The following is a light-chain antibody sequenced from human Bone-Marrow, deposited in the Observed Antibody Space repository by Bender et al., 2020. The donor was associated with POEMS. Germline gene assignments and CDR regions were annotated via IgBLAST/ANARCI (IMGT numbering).Light chain of an antibody. V-gene: IGLV2-23*02. Sequence: QSALTQPASVSGSPGQSITISCAGSSADVGSYNLVSWYLQHPGTAPKLLLYEVNKRPSGISDRFSGSRSGSTASLTISGLQPEDEANYYCCSYAGSDNFVIFGGGTKVTVL. CDR1: SADVGSYNL. J-gene: IGLJ2*01. CDR2: EVN. CDR3: CSYAGSDNFVI.